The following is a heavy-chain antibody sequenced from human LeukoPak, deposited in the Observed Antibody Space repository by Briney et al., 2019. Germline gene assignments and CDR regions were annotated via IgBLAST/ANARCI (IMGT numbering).Heavy chain of an antibody. J-gene: IGHJ6*02. Sequence: GGSLRLSCAASGFSISRSSMNWVRQAPGKGLEWVSYITASSGTIYYGDSVKGRFAISRDNAKNSLYLQMNSLRVEDTAVYHCARSMRKAYYYYGMDVWGQGTTVTVSS. CDR3: ARSMRKAYYYYGMDV. V-gene: IGHV3-48*04. CDR2: ITASSGTI. CDR1: GFSISRSS.